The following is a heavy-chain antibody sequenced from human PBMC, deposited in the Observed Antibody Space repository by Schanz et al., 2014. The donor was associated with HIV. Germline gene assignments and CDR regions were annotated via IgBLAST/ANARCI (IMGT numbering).Heavy chain of an antibody. V-gene: IGHV1-2*02. CDR1: GYTFSDYD. CDR3: ARLELLE. D-gene: IGHD1-7*01. CDR2: INPNSGGT. Sequence: QVQLVQSGAEVTEPGASVKVSCEASGYTFSDYDINWVRQAPGQGLEWMGWINPNSGGTNYAQKFHGRVTMTRDTSISTAYMELSRLRSDDTAVYYCARLELLEWGQGTLVTVSS. J-gene: IGHJ4*02.